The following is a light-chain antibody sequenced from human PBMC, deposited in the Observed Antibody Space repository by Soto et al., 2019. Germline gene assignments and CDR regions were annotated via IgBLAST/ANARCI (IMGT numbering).Light chain of an antibody. Sequence: SYELTQPPSVSVAPGQTARITCGGNDIGSYSVHWYQQRPGQAPVLVVYDDSDRPSGIPERFSGSNSGNTATLAISRVEVGDEADYYCQVWDSSSDHAVFGGGTKLT. CDR2: DDS. J-gene: IGLJ2*01. CDR3: QVWDSSSDHAV. V-gene: IGLV3-21*02. CDR1: DIGSYS.